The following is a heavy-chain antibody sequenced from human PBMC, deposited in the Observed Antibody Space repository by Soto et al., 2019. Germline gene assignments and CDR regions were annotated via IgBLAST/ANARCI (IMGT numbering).Heavy chain of an antibody. J-gene: IGHJ3*02. CDR2: ISGYKGDT. CDR1: GDTFISSG. CDR3: ASIEYCSGGNCYSDFDI. D-gene: IGHD2-15*01. Sequence: VQSGAEVKKPGASVKVSCKASGDTFISSGISWVRQDPGQGREWMGWISGYKGDTNYAQKSQGRVTMTTDTTTSTAYMELRSLTPGDTAIYYCASIEYCSGGNCYSDFDIWGQGTLVTVSS. V-gene: IGHV1-18*01.